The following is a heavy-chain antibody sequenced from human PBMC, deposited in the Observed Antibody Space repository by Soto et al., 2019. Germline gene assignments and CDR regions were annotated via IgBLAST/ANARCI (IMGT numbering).Heavy chain of an antibody. V-gene: IGHV1-8*01. J-gene: IGHJ6*02. D-gene: IGHD5-18*01. Sequence: ASVKVSCKASGYTFTSYDINWVRQATGQGLEWMGWMNPNSGNTGYAQKFQGRVTMTRNTSISTAYMELSSLRSEDTAVYYCATVGTRIPLLRVSYYYGLDVWGQGTTVTVSS. CDR3: ATVGTRIPLLRVSYYYGLDV. CDR2: MNPNSGNT. CDR1: GYTFTSYD.